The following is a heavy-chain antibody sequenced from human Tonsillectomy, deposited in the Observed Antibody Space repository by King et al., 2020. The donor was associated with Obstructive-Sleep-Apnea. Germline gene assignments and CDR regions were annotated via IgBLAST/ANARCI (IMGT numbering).Heavy chain of an antibody. V-gene: IGHV6-1*01. Sequence: VQLQQSGPGLVKPSQTLSLTFPISGDSVSSNSAALNWIRQSPSRGLEWLGRTYYRSKWFTDYAGSVKSRITISADTSKNQFSLQVNSVTPGDTALYYCARDAGYWWFDPWGQGTLVTVSS. CDR1: GDSVSSNSAA. D-gene: IGHD6-13*01. CDR2: TYYRSKWFT. J-gene: IGHJ5*02. CDR3: ARDAGYWWFDP.